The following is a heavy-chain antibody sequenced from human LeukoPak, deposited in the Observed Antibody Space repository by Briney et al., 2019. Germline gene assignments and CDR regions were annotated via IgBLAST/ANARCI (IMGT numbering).Heavy chain of an antibody. Sequence: GGSLRLSCAASGFTFSSYAMSWVRQAPGTGLEWVSTISGSGGSTYYADSVKGRFTISRDNSKNTLYLQMNSLRAEDTAVYYCASDSNDAFDIWGQGTMVTVSS. CDR3: ASDSNDAFDI. CDR2: ISGSGGST. V-gene: IGHV3-23*01. CDR1: GFTFSSYA. J-gene: IGHJ3*02. D-gene: IGHD2-21*01.